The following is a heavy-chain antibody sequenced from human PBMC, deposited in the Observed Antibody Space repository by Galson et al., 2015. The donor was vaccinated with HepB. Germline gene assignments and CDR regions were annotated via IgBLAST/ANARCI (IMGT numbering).Heavy chain of an antibody. J-gene: IGHJ6*02. V-gene: IGHV3-7*01. Sequence: SLRLSCAASGFTFSSYWMSWVRQAPGKGLEWVADIKQDESEKYYLDSVKGRFTISRDNAKTSVYLLMNSLRAEDTAVYYCARAAQHGLQWLVRGGGIYGMDVWGQGTTVTVSS. CDR1: GFTFSSYW. CDR2: IKQDESEK. D-gene: IGHD6-19*01. CDR3: ARAAQHGLQWLVRGGGIYGMDV.